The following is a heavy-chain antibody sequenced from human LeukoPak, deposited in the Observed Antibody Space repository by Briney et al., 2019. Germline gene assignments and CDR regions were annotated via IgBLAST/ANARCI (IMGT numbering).Heavy chain of an antibody. D-gene: IGHD4-17*01. V-gene: IGHV3-48*03. CDR2: ISSSGTLM. Sequence: GGSLRHSCVASGFTFSNYAMNWVRQAPGKGLEWVSYISSSGTLMFYSDSVKGRFTISRDNASVSLQMNSLRAEDTALYYCARSITDYGDYDSPFFDYWGQGTLVTVSS. J-gene: IGHJ4*02. CDR1: GFTFSNYA. CDR3: ARSITDYGDYDSPFFDY.